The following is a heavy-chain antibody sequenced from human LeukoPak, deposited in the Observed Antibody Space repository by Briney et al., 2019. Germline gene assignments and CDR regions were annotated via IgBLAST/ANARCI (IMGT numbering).Heavy chain of an antibody. V-gene: IGHV1-69*06. D-gene: IGHD3-22*01. CDR1: GGTFSSYA. CDR2: IIPIFGTA. J-gene: IGHJ6*03. Sequence: SVKVSCKASGGTFSSYAISWVRQAPGQGLEWMGGIIPIFGTANYAQKFQGRVTITADKSTSTAYMELSSLRSEDTAVYYCARVRDYYDSSGYYPSSYYYYYYMDVWGKGTTVTISS. CDR3: ARVRDYYDSSGYYPSSYYYYYYMDV.